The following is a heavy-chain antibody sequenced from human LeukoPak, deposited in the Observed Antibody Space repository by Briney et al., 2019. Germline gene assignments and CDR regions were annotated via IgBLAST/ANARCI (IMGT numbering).Heavy chain of an antibody. J-gene: IGHJ6*02. V-gene: IGHV5-51*01. CDR3: ARHGVAYCGGDCYPPYYYYGMDV. D-gene: IGHD2-21*02. CDR2: IYPGDSDT. Sequence: GESLQISCKGSGYSFTSYWIGWVRQMPGKGLEWMGIIYPGDSDTRYSPSFQGQVTISADKSISTAYLQWSSLKASDTAMYYCARHGVAYCGGDCYPPYYYYGMDVWGQGTTVTVSS. CDR1: GYSFTSYW.